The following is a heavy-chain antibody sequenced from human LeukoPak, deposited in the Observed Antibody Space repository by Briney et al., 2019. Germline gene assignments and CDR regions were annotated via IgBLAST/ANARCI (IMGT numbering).Heavy chain of an antibody. D-gene: IGHD3-10*01. Sequence: GASVKVSCKASGYTFTSYGISWVRQAPGQGLEWTGWISAYNGNTNYAQKLQGRVTMTTDTSTSTAYMELRSLRSDDTAVYYCAREMEEGRTYYYGSGSRLDYWGQGTLVSVSS. V-gene: IGHV1-18*01. CDR1: GYTFTSYG. CDR3: AREMEEGRTYYYGSGSRLDY. CDR2: ISAYNGNT. J-gene: IGHJ4*02.